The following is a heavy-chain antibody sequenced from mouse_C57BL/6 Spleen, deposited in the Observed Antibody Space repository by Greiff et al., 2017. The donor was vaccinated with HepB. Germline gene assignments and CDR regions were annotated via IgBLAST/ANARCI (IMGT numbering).Heavy chain of an antibody. V-gene: IGHV3-6*01. J-gene: IGHJ3*01. CDR1: GYSITSGYY. Sequence: ESGPGLVKPSQSLSLTCSVTGYSITSGYYWNWIRQFPGNKLAWIGYISYDGSNNYNPSLKNRISITRDTSKNQFFLKLNSVTTEDTATYYCARGEFAYWGQGTLVTVSA. CDR2: ISYDGSN. CDR3: ARGEFAY.